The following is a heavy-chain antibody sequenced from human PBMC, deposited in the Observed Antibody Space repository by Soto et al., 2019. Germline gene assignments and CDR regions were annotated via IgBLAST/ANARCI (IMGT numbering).Heavy chain of an antibody. Sequence: ASVKVSCKASGYSFTDYHIHWVRQAPGQGLEWLGRINPKSGGTSTAQKFQGWVTMTTNTSISTASMELTRLTSDDTAIYYCARGDSTDCSNGVCSFFYNHDMDVWGQGTTVTVSS. D-gene: IGHD2-8*01. J-gene: IGHJ6*02. V-gene: IGHV1-2*04. CDR2: INPKSGGT. CDR3: ARGDSTDCSNGVCSFFYNHDMDV. CDR1: GYSFTDYH.